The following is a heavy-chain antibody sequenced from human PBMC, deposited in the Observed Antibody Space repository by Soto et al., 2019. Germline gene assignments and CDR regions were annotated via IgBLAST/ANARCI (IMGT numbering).Heavy chain of an antibody. Sequence: ASVKVSCKASGYSFTDYHIHWVRQAPGQGLEWLGRINPKSGGTSTAQKFQGWVTMTTNTSISTASMELTRLTSDDTAIYYCARGDSTDCSNGVCSFFYNHDMDVWGQGTTVTVSS. D-gene: IGHD2-8*01. J-gene: IGHJ6*02. V-gene: IGHV1-2*04. CDR2: INPKSGGT. CDR3: ARGDSTDCSNGVCSFFYNHDMDV. CDR1: GYSFTDYH.